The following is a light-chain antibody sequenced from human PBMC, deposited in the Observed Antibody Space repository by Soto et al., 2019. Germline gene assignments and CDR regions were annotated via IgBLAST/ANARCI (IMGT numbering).Light chain of an antibody. J-gene: IGLJ2*01. CDR3: QTWGTGIQVV. CDR2: LNSDGSH. Sequence: QSVLTQSPSASASLGASVKLTCTLSSGHSSYAIAWHQQQPEKGPRYLMKLNSDGSHSKGDGIPDRFSGSSSGAERYLTISSLQSEDEADYYCQTWGTGIQVVFGGGTKL. V-gene: IGLV4-69*01. CDR1: SGHSSYA.